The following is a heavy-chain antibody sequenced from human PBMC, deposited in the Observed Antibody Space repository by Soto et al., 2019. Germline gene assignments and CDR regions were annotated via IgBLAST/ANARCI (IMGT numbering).Heavy chain of an antibody. CDR1: GGSFSGYY. CDR2: INHSGST. V-gene: IGHV4-34*01. Sequence: PSETLSLTCAFYGGSFSGYYWSCIRQPPGNGVEWIGEINHSGSTNYNPSLKSRVTISVDTSKNQFSLKLSSVTAADTAVYYCARSSGSYYGRYYYYYGMDVWGQGTTVTVSS. D-gene: IGHD1-26*01. J-gene: IGHJ6*02. CDR3: ARSSGSYYGRYYYYYGMDV.